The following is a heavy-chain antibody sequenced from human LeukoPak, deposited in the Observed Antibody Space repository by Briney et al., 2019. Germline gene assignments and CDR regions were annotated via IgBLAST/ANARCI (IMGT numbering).Heavy chain of an antibody. Sequence: SETLSLTRAVYGGSFSGYYWSWIRQPPGKGLEWIGEINHSGSTNYNPSLKSRVTISVDTSKNQFSLKLSSVTAADTAVYYCARGARDYDFWSGYYTGYYYYMDVWGKGTTVTVSS. J-gene: IGHJ6*03. D-gene: IGHD3-3*01. CDR3: ARGARDYDFWSGYYTGYYYYMDV. V-gene: IGHV4-34*01. CDR2: INHSGST. CDR1: GGSFSGYY.